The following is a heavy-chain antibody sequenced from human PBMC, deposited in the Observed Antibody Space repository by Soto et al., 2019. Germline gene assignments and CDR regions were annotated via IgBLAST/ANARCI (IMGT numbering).Heavy chain of an antibody. J-gene: IGHJ4*02. CDR1: GFSLRTPGMR. V-gene: IGHV2-70*04. CDR3: ARMKPLGPYYFDF. Sequence: SCPTLVNPTQTLTLTCTVAGFSLRTPGMRXSWLRQPPGKALEWLGRVDWNDEAFYDTSLTTRLTISKENSKNRVVLTLTNVDPVDTGTYYCARMKPLGPYYFDFWGQGALVTVSS. CDR2: VDWNDEA. D-gene: IGHD1-26*01.